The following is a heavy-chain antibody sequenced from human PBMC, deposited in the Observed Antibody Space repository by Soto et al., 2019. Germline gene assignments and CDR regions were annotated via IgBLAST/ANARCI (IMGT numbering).Heavy chain of an antibody. V-gene: IGHV1-58*01. D-gene: IGHD3-10*01. CDR2: IVVGSGNT. J-gene: IGHJ6*02. Sequence: GASVKVSCKASGFTFTSSAVQWVRQARGQRLEWIGWIVVGSGNTNYAQKFQERVTITRDMSTSTAYMELSSLRSEDTAVYYCAAVGGAHYYGSGDYYYGMDVWGQGTTDTVSS. CDR3: AAVGGAHYYGSGDYYYGMDV. CDR1: GFTFTSSA.